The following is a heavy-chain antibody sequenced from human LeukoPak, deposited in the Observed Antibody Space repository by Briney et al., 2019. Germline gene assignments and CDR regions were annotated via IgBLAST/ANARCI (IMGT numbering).Heavy chain of an antibody. CDR2: ISYDGSNK. CDR3: ARRGTTVTTFAMYYYYYMDV. V-gene: IGHV3-30*03. CDR1: GFTFSSYG. J-gene: IGHJ6*03. D-gene: IGHD4-17*01. Sequence: PGGSLRLSCAASGFTFSSYGMHWVRQAPGKGLEWVAVISYDGSNKYYADSVKGRFTISRDNAKNSLYLQMNSLRAEDTAVYYCARRGTTVTTFAMYYYYYMDVWGKGTTVTISS.